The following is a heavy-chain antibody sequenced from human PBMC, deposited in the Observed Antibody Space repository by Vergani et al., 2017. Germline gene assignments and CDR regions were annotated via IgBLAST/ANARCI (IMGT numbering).Heavy chain of an antibody. V-gene: IGHV4-34*01. CDR1: GGSFSGYY. CDR3: ARGCGYSYGWGY. CDR2: INHSGST. J-gene: IGHJ4*02. Sequence: QVQLQQWGAGLLKPSETLSLTCAVSGGSFSGYYWSWIRQPPGKGLEWSGEINHSGSTNYNPSLKSRVTISVETSKNKFSLKLSSVTAADTAVYYCARGCGYSYGWGYWGQGTLVTVSS. D-gene: IGHD5-18*01.